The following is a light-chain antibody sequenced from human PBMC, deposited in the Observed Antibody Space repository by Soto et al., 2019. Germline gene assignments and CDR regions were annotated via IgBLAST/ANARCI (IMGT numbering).Light chain of an antibody. J-gene: IGLJ3*02. V-gene: IGLV2-11*01. Sequence: QSALTQPRSVSGSPGQSVTISCTGTSSDVGGYNYVSWYQQHPGKAPKLIIYDVSKRPSGVPDRFSGSRSGNTASLTISRRQAEDEADYYCCSYAGSQNWVFGGGTKLTVL. CDR3: CSYAGSQNWV. CDR2: DVS. CDR1: SSDVGGYNY.